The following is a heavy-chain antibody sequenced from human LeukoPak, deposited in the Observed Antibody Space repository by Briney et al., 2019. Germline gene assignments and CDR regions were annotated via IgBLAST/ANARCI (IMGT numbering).Heavy chain of an antibody. CDR3: ARDYGSDIVVVPVFDY. Sequence: GGSLRLSCVASGFTVSSYWMSWVRQAPGKGLEWVANIKQDGSQNYYVDSVKGRFTISRDNAKNSLYLQMNSLRAEDTAVYYCARDYGSDIVVVPVFDYWGQGTLVTVSS. V-gene: IGHV3-7*01. J-gene: IGHJ4*02. CDR2: IKQDGSQN. CDR1: GFTVSSYW. D-gene: IGHD2-2*01.